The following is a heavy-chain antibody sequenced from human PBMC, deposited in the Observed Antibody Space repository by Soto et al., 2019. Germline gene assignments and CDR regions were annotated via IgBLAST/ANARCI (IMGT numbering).Heavy chain of an antibody. J-gene: IGHJ4*02. CDR3: ARGYCSRPSCSHFDC. V-gene: IGHV3-30-3*01. Sequence: XGSLRLSCAASGFTFSSYALHWVRQAPGKGLEWVAVMSYDGSNKYYADSVKGRFTISSDNSKNTLYLQMNSLGTEDTAVYYCARGYCSRPSCSHFDCWGQGTLVTVSS. CDR2: MSYDGSNK. CDR1: GFTFSSYA. D-gene: IGHD2-2*01.